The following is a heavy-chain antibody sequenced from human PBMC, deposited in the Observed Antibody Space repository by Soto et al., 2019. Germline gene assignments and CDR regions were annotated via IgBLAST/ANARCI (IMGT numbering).Heavy chain of an antibody. CDR1: W. J-gene: IGHJ6*02. V-gene: IGHV5-51*01. CDR2: IYPGDSDT. CDR3: ARNRSFTLGFYYDGMDV. Sequence: WICWVRQMPGKDLEWMGIIYPGDSDTRYSPSFQGKVTISADKSLRTAYLQWTSLKASDTALYYCARNRSFTLGFYYDGMDVWGQGTKVTVYS. D-gene: IGHD6-6*01.